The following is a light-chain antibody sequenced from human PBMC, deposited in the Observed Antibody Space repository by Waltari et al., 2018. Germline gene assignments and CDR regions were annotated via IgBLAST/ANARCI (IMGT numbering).Light chain of an antibody. V-gene: IGLV3-21*04. Sequence: SYVLTQPPSVSVAPGETSRITCGGDNIGGYSVHWYQQKPGKAPVLVLYYDNDRPSGIAERSSCSNFGNTSTLTISRVEAGDDADYYCQVSDSTTDLVIVGGGTNLTVL. CDR2: YDN. CDR1: NIGGYS. CDR3: QVSDSTTDLVI. J-gene: IGLJ2*01.